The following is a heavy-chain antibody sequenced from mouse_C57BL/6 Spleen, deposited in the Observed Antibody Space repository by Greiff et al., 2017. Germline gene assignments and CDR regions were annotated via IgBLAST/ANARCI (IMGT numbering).Heavy chain of an antibody. CDR1: GYSFTGYY. CDR2: INPSTGGT. CDR3: ARYGNSYWYFDV. V-gene: IGHV1-42*01. J-gene: IGHJ1*03. Sequence: VQLQQSGPELVKPGASVKISCKASGYSFTGYYMNWVKQSPEKSLEWIGEINPSTGGTTYNQKFKAKATLTVDKSSSTAYMQLKSLTSEDSAVYYCARYGNSYWYFDVWGTGTTVTVSS. D-gene: IGHD2-1*01.